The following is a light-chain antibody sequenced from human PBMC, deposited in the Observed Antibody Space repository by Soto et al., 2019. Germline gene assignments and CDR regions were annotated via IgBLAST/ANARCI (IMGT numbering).Light chain of an antibody. Sequence: ERVMTQSPVTLSVSPGERATLSCRASQSVSSDLAWYQQKPGRAPRLLIYGAYYMATGIPARFSGSWSGTDFTLTISRLEPEDFAVYYCQQYGGSPETFGQGTKVDIK. CDR2: GAY. CDR1: QSVSSD. J-gene: IGKJ1*01. V-gene: IGKV3-15*01. CDR3: QQYGGSPET.